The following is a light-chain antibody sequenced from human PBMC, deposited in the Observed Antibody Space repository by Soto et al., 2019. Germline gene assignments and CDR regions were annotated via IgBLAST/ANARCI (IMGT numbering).Light chain of an antibody. CDR3: QKYNVWPLT. CDR1: QSVSSN. Sequence: EIVMTQSPATLSVSPGERATLSCRASQSVSSNLAWYQQKPGQTPKLLIYVASTRATGLPARFSGSGSGTEFTLTISSLQSEDFAVYYCQKYNVWPLTFGGGTKAEFK. V-gene: IGKV3-15*01. J-gene: IGKJ4*01. CDR2: VAS.